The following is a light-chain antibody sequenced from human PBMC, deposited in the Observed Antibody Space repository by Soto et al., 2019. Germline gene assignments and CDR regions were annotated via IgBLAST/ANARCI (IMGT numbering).Light chain of an antibody. CDR2: SAS. CDR3: QQYNNWLGT. CDR1: QSVRNNY. V-gene: IGKV3-20*01. Sequence: EIVLTQSPGTLSLSPGERATLSCRASQSVRNNYLSWFQQKPGQAPRLLIYSASIRATGIPDRFSGSGSGTDFTLTVSRLEPDDFALYYCQQYNNWLGTFGQGTKVEIK. J-gene: IGKJ1*01.